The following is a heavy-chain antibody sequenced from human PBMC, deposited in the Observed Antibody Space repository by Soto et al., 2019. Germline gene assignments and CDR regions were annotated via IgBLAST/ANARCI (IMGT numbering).Heavy chain of an antibody. V-gene: IGHV4-39*01. Sequence: SETLSLTCTVSGGSISSSSYYWGWIRQPPGKGLEWIGSIYYSGSTYYNPSLKSRVTISVDTSKNQFSLKLSSVTAADTAVYYCARLFMGYSYGGPRDYWGQGTLVTVSS. CDR2: IYYSGST. J-gene: IGHJ4*02. CDR1: GGSISSSSYY. CDR3: ARLFMGYSYGGPRDY. D-gene: IGHD5-18*01.